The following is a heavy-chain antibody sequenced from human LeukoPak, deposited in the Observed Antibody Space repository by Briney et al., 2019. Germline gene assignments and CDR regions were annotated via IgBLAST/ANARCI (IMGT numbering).Heavy chain of an antibody. J-gene: IGHJ6*03. CDR3: AREYGDYSRPFYYYYMDV. V-gene: IGHV1-8*02. CDR2: MNPDSGNT. CDR1: GYTFTSYG. D-gene: IGHD4-17*01. Sequence: ASVKVSCKASGYTFTSYGINWVRQATGQGLEWMGWMNPDSGNTGYAQKFQGRVTMTRNTSISTAYMELSSLRSEDTAVYYCAREYGDYSRPFYYYYMDVWGKGTTVTISS.